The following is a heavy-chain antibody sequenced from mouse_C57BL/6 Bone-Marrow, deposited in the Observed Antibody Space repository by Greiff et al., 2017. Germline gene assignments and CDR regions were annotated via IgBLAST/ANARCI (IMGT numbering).Heavy chain of an antibody. CDR3: VRHKITTVV. CDR1: GFSFNTYA. D-gene: IGHD1-1*01. CDR2: IRSKSNNYAT. V-gene: IGHV10-1*01. J-gene: IGHJ2*01. Sequence: EVMLVESGGGLVQPKGSLKLSCAASGFSFNTYAMNWVRQAPGKGLEWVARIRSKSNNYATYYADSVKDRFTISRDDSESMLYLQMNNLKTEDTAMYYCVRHKITTVVGGQGTTLTVSS.